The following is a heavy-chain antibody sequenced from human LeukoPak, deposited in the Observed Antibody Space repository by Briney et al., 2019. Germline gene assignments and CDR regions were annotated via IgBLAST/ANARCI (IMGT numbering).Heavy chain of an antibody. J-gene: IGHJ4*02. Sequence: ASVKVSCKASGYTFTGYYMHWVRQAPGQGLEWMGWINPNSGGTNYAQKFQGRVTMTRDTSIGTAYMELSRLRSDDTAVYYCAREGFSYYYGSGGLGFDYWGQGTLVTVSS. CDR1: GYTFTGYY. CDR3: AREGFSYYYGSGGLGFDY. CDR2: INPNSGGT. V-gene: IGHV1-2*02. D-gene: IGHD3-10*01.